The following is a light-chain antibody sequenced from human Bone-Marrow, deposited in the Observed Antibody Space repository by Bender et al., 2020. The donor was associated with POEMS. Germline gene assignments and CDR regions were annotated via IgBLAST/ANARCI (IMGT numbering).Light chain of an antibody. V-gene: IGLV2-23*01. J-gene: IGLJ3*02. Sequence: QSALTQPASVSGSPGQSITISCTGTSVVSWYQQHTGKAPKVMIYEGNKRPSGVSNRFSASSSGSTASLTISGLQAEDEADYYCSSYAGSNSWVFGGGTNLTVL. CDR2: EGN. CDR3: SSYAGSNSWV. CDR1: SV.